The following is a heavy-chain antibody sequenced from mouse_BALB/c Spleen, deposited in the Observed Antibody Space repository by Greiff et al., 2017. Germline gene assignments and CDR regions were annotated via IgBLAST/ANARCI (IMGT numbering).Heavy chain of an antibody. CDR3: AYGPDY. D-gene: IGHD1-1*02. CDR1: GYTFTSYW. V-gene: IGHV1S81*02. CDR2: INPSNGRT. J-gene: IGHJ2*01. Sequence: VQLQQPGAELVKPGASVKLSCKASGYTFTSYWMHWVKQRPGQGLEWIGEINPSNGRTNYNEKFKSKATLTVDKSSSTAYMQLSSLTSEDSAVYYCAYGPDYWGQGTTLTVSS.